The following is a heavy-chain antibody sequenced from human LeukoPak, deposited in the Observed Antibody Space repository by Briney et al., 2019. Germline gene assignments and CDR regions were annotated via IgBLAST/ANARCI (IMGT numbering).Heavy chain of an antibody. CDR3: ARASEYYYGSGSKGWFDP. CDR2: IYYSGST. CDR1: GFTVSAYA. D-gene: IGHD3-10*01. Sequence: PGGSLRLSCAASGFTVSAYAMAWVRQAPGKGLEWIGYIYYSGSTNYNPSLKSRVTISVDTSKNQFSLKLSSVTAADTAVYYCARASEYYYGSGSKGWFDPWGQGTLVTVSS. J-gene: IGHJ5*02. V-gene: IGHV4-59*02.